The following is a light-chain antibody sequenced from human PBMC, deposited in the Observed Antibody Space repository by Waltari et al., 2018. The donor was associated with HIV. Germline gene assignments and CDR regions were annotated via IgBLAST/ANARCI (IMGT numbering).Light chain of an antibody. CDR2: EVS. J-gene: IGLJ2*01. Sequence: SALPPPASVSGSPGQSITFSCPGTRSAVGDYHLLPCYQQLPGKAPKLMIYEVSQRPAGVSNRFAGSKSGNTASLTISGLHAEDEADYYRGSYAGSVVFGGGTKLTVL. CDR1: RSAVGDYHL. V-gene: IGLV2-23*02. CDR3: GSYAGSVV.